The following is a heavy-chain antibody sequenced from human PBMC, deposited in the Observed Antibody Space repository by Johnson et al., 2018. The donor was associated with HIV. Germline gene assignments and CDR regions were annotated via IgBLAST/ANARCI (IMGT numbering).Heavy chain of an antibody. D-gene: IGHD1-26*01. J-gene: IGHJ3*02. CDR3: ARSGVVGATSAVDAFDI. Sequence: VQLVESGGGLVQPGGSLRLSCAASGFTFSSYDMHWVRQATGKGLEWVSAIGTAGDTYYPGSVKGRFTISRENAKNSLYLQMNSLRAGDTAVYYCARSGVVGATSAVDAFDIWGQGTMVTVSS. V-gene: IGHV3-13*01. CDR2: IGTAGDT. CDR1: GFTFSSYD.